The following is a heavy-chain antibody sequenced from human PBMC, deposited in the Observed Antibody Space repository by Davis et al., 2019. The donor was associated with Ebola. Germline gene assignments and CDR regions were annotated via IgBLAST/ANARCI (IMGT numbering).Heavy chain of an antibody. CDR1: GFTFSSYA. V-gene: IGHV3-23*01. CDR2: ISGSGGST. Sequence: GESLKISCAASGFTFSSYAMSWVRQAPGKGLEWVSAISGSGGSTYYADSVKGRFTISRDNSKNTLYLQMNSLRDEDTAVYYCARDRRKDSSGYYYAMDVWGKGTTVTVSS. CDR3: ARDRRKDSSGYYYAMDV. J-gene: IGHJ6*04. D-gene: IGHD3-22*01.